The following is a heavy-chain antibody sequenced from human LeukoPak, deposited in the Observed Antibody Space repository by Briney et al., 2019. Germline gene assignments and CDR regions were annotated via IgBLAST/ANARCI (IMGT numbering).Heavy chain of an antibody. CDR3: ARRGRGYCSSTSCASLFDH. CDR2: IYPGDSDT. Sequence: GESLKISCKGSGYSFTSYWIGWVRQMPGKGLEWMGIIYPGDSDTRYSPSFQGQVTISADKSISTAYLQWSSLKASDTAMYYCARRGRGYCSSTSCASLFDHWGQGTLVTVSS. J-gene: IGHJ5*02. D-gene: IGHD2-2*01. V-gene: IGHV5-51*01. CDR1: GYSFTSYW.